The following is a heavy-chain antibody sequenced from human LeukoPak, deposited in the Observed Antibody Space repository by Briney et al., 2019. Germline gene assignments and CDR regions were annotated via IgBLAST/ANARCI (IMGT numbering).Heavy chain of an antibody. CDR3: ATDQGFGEFDIEGFDP. CDR1: GYTFTGYY. D-gene: IGHD3-10*01. CDR2: MNPNSGNT. Sequence: ASVKVSCKASGYTFTGYYMHWVRQATGQGLEWMGWMNPNSGNTGYAQKFQGRVTMTEDTSTDTAYMELSSLRSEDTAVYYCATDQGFGEFDIEGFDPWGQGTLVTVSS. V-gene: IGHV1-8*02. J-gene: IGHJ5*02.